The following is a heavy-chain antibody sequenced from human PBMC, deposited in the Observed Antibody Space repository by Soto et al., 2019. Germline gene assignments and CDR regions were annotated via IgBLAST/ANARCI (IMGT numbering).Heavy chain of an antibody. D-gene: IGHD2-2*01. V-gene: IGHV2-70*01. CDR2: IDWDDDK. CDR1: GFSLSTSGMC. Sequence: LVNPTQTLTLTCTFSGFSLSTSGMCVSWIRQPPGKALEWLALIDWDDDKYYSTSLKTRLTISKDTSKNQVVLTMTNMDPVDTATYYCARGKGVVVPAAKLYYYYGMDVWGQGTTVTVSS. J-gene: IGHJ6*02. CDR3: ARGKGVVVPAAKLYYYYGMDV.